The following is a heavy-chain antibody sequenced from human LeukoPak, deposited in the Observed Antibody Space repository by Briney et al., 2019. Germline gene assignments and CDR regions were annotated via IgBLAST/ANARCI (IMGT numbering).Heavy chain of an antibody. CDR3: ATYMLRDNWNVHTFDS. V-gene: IGHV1-69*05. J-gene: IGHJ4*02. Sequence: ASVKVSCKASGGTFITYTINWVRQAPGQGFEWMGGIIPIFGTANYAQKFQGRITITTDDSTSTAYMELSSLRSEDTAVYYCATYMLRDNWNVHTFDSWGQGTLVTVSS. CDR2: IIPIFGTA. D-gene: IGHD1-1*01. CDR1: GGTFITYT.